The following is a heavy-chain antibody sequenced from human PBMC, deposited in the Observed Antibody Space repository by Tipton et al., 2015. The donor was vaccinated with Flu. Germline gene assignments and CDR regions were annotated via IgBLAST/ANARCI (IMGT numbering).Heavy chain of an antibody. CDR1: GGSISTYY. D-gene: IGHD3-10*01. V-gene: IGHV4-59*01. CDR2: IYYSGST. J-gene: IGHJ6*02. CDR3: ARGDKNYGSRKGLYYYELDI. Sequence: TLSLTCAVSGGSISTYYWSWLRQPPGKGLEWIGYIYYSGSTNYKPSLKSRVTISVATSKNQFSLKLSSVTAADTAVYYCARGDKNYGSRKGLYYYELDIWGQGTTVAVSS.